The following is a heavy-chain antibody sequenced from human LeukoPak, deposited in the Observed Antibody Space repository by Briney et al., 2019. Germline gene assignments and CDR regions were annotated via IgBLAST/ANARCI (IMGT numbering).Heavy chain of an antibody. D-gene: IGHD3-3*01. Sequence: GGSLRLSCTASGFTFGDYAMSWVRQAPGKGLEWVGFIRSKAYGGTTEYAASVKGRFTISRDDSKSIAYLQMNSLKTEDTAVYYCTRTYLNQIFGVVILSLLFDYWGQGTLVTVSS. V-gene: IGHV3-49*04. J-gene: IGHJ4*02. CDR1: GFTFGDYA. CDR3: TRTYLNQIFGVVILSLLFDY. CDR2: IRSKAYGGTT.